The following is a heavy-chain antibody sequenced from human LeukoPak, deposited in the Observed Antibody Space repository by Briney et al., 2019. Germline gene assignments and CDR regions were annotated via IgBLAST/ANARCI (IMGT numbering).Heavy chain of an antibody. CDR2: IYYSGST. D-gene: IGHD1-26*01. V-gene: IGHV4-59*12. CDR3: ARDGSYEWYFDL. Sequence: SETLSLTCTVSGGSISSYYWSWIRQPPGKGLEWIGYIYYSGSTYYNPSLKSRVTISVDTSKNQFSLKLSSVTAADTAVYYCARDGSYEWYFDLWGRGTLVTVSS. J-gene: IGHJ2*01. CDR1: GGSISSYY.